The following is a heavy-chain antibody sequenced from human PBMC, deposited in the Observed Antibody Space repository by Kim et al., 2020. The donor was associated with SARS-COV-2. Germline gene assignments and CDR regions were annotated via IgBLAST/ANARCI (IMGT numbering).Heavy chain of an antibody. CDR3: AREGTVTTLYWFDP. CDR1: GGSISSYY. J-gene: IGHJ5*02. D-gene: IGHD4-17*01. Sequence: SETLSLTCTVSGGSISSYYWSWIRQPAGKGLEWIGRIYTSGSTNYNPSLKSRVTMSVDTSKNQFSLKLSSVTAADTAVYYCAREGTVTTLYWFDPWGQGTLVTVSS. V-gene: IGHV4-4*07. CDR2: IYTSGST.